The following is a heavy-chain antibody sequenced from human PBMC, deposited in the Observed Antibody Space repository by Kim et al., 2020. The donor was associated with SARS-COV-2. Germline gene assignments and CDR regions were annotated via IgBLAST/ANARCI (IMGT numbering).Heavy chain of an antibody. CDR1: GYTFTTYF. J-gene: IGHJ6*02. Sequence: ASVKVSCKSSGYTFTTYFIHWVRQAPGQGLEWMGIINPSGGSTTYAQKFQGRVTMTRDTSTSTVYMELSSLTSEDTAVYYCAIAPSENYGMDAWPSDHGH. CDR3: AIAPSENYGMDA. CDR2: INPSGGST. V-gene: IGHV1-46*01.